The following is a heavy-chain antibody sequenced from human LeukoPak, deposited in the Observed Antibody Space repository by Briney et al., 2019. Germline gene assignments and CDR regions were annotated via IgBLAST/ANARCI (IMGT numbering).Heavy chain of an antibody. CDR3: ASGSYSFYYMDV. Sequence: SETLSLTCTVSGGSINNFYWTWIRHRPGKGLEWIGYVSYSGKTDYNPSLKSRVTISVDASKNQFSLRLSSVTAADTAVYYCASGSYSFYYMDVWGKGTTVTVSS. CDR1: GGSINNFY. CDR2: VSYSGKT. D-gene: IGHD1-26*01. V-gene: IGHV4-59*01. J-gene: IGHJ6*03.